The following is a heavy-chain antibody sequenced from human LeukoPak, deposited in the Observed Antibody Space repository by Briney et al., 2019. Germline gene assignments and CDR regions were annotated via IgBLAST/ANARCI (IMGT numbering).Heavy chain of an antibody. CDR1: GGSISTYS. CDR2: IYGSGST. D-gene: IGHD3-22*01. Sequence: SETLSLTCIVSGGSISTYSRSWIRQPPGKGRECIGSIYGSGSTKYNPSLKSGVPISVDKSKNQFSLKLSYVNAADTAVYYCARLSHYFDSSGYYYVRFFDYWGQGTLVTVSS. V-gene: IGHV4-59*08. J-gene: IGHJ4*02. CDR3: ARLSHYFDSSGYYYVRFFDY.